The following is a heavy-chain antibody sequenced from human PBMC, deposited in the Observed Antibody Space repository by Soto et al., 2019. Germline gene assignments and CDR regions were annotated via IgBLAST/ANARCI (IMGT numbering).Heavy chain of an antibody. J-gene: IGHJ6*02. CDR3: ARTIAAATSYYCDGMYV. CDR1: GGTFSRYA. V-gene: IGHV1-69*13. CDR2: IIPIFGTA. Sequence: SGKVSCKASGGTFSRYAISWVRQAPGQGLEWMGGIIPIFGTANYAQKFQGRVTITADESTSTAYMELSSLRSEDAAVYYCARTIAAATSYYCDGMYVWGQGTTDTVS. D-gene: IGHD6-13*01.